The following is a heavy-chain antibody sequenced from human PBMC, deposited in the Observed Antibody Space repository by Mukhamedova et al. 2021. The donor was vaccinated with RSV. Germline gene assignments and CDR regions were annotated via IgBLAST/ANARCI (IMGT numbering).Heavy chain of an antibody. CDR3: ARGGNVVVEKLVDV. V-gene: IGHV4-39*02. Sequence: RGLEWVATIYYSGDTYYNPSLMGRATISVDRSKNNLSLKLNSVTVADTAVYFCARGGNVVVEKLVDVWGAGSTVTVSS. CDR2: IYYSGDT. D-gene: IGHD2-15*01. J-gene: IGHJ6*04.